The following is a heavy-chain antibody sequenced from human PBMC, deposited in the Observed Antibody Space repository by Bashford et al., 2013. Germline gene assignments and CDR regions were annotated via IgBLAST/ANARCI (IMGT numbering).Heavy chain of an antibody. CDR3: ARDTSTTLYFDY. D-gene: IGHD5/OR15-5a*01. V-gene: IGHV1-46*01. CDR1: GYTFTTYY. Sequence: ASVKVSCKASGYTFTTYYMHWVRQAPGQGLEWMGIINPSGGSTSYAQKFQGRVTMTRDTSTSTVYMELSSLRSEDTAVYFCARDTSTTLYFDYWGQGHLVTVSS. J-gene: IGHJ4*02. CDR2: INPSGGST.